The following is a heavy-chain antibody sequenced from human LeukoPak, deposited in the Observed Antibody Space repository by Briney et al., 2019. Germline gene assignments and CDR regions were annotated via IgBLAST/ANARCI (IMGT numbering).Heavy chain of an antibody. Sequence: ASVKVSCKASGYTFSGYYMQWVRQAPGQGLEWMGWINPNSGGTNYAQKFQDRVTMTRDTSISTAYMELSSLRSEDTAVYYCARGMGATHGFDYWGQGTLVTVSS. J-gene: IGHJ4*02. V-gene: IGHV1-2*02. CDR3: ARGMGATHGFDY. D-gene: IGHD1-26*01. CDR1: GYTFSGYY. CDR2: INPNSGGT.